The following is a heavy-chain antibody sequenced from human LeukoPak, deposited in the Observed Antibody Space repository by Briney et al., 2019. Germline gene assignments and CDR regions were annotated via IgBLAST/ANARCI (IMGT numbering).Heavy chain of an antibody. Sequence: GGSLRLSCAASGFTFSSYSMNWVRQAPGKGLEWVSSISSSSSYIYYADSVKGRFTISRDNAKDSLYLQMNSLRAEDTAVYYCAREGYYGSGSYHHWGQGTLVTVSS. D-gene: IGHD3-10*01. CDR3: AREGYYGSGSYHH. CDR1: GFTFSSYS. J-gene: IGHJ5*02. CDR2: ISSSSSYI. V-gene: IGHV3-21*01.